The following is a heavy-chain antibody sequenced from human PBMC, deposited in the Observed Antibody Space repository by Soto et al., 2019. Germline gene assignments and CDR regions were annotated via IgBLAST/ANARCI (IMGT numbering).Heavy chain of an antibody. CDR2: IIPIFGTA. CDR3: ARGAPVGVFGYYGMDV. J-gene: IGHJ6*02. V-gene: IGHV1-69*13. Sequence: SVKVSCKASGGTFSSYAISWVRQAPGQGLEWMGGIIPIFGTANYAQKFQGRVTITADESTSTAYMELSSLRSEDTAVYYCARGAPVGVFGYYGMDVWGQGTKVTVSS. CDR1: GGTFSSYA. D-gene: IGHD1-26*01.